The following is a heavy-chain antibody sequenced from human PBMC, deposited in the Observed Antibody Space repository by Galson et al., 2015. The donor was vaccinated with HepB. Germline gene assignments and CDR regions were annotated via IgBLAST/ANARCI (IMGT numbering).Heavy chain of an antibody. V-gene: IGHV3-23*01. CDR2: IGRSGTAT. CDR1: GFTFTRFA. D-gene: IGHD3-16*01. CDR3: AKGAILGANPHYFDF. J-gene: IGHJ4*02. Sequence: SLRLSCAASGFTFTRFAMTWVRQPPGKGLEWVSRIGRSGTATYYADSVQGRFTISRDNSKNTVSLQMSSLRAEDTAIYYCAKGAILGANPHYFDFWGQGTLVPVSS.